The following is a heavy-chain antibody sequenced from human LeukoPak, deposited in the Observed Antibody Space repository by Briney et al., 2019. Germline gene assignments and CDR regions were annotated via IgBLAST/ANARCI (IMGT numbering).Heavy chain of an antibody. CDR1: GGSFSGYY. Sequence: SPSETLSLTCAVYGGSFSGYYWNWIRQPPGKGLEWIGEINHSGSTNYNPSLKSRVTISVDMSKNQFSLKLSSVTAADTAVYYCARDRRVRGVIKNWFDPWGQGTLVTVSS. V-gene: IGHV4-34*01. CDR2: INHSGST. D-gene: IGHD3-10*01. CDR3: ARDRRVRGVIKNWFDP. J-gene: IGHJ5*02.